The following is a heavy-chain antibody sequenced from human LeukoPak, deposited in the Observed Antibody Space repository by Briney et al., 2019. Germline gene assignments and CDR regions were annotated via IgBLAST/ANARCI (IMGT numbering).Heavy chain of an antibody. CDR3: ARDLIVVNWIDP. V-gene: IGHV1-2*06. CDR2: INPNSGGT. J-gene: IGHJ5*02. D-gene: IGHD2-15*01. CDR1: GYTFTGYY. Sequence: ASVKVSCKASGYTFTGYYMHWVRQAPGQGLEWMGRINPNSGGTNYAQKFQGRVTMTRDTSISTAYMELSRLRSDDTAVYYCARDLIVVNWIDPWGQGTLVTVS.